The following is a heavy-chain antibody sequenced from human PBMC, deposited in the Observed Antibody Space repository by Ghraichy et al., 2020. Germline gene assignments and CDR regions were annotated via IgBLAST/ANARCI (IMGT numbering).Heavy chain of an antibody. CDR3: ARDLDYGGHYYFDY. D-gene: IGHD4-23*01. CDR2: IWYDGSNK. Sequence: LSLTCAASGFTFSSYGMHWVRQAPGKGLEWVAVIWYDGSNKCYADSVKGRFTISRDNSKNTLYLQMNSLRAEDTAVYYCARDLDYGGHYYFDYWGQGTLVTVSS. CDR1: GFTFSSYG. J-gene: IGHJ4*02. V-gene: IGHV3-33*08.